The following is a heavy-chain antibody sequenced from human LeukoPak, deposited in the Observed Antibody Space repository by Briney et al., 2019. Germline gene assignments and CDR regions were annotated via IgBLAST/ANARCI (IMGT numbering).Heavy chain of an antibody. Sequence: ASVKVSCKASGYTFTSYGISWVRQAPGQGLEWMGWISAYNGNTNYAQKLQGRVTMTTDTSTSTAYMELRSLRSDDTAVYYCARGTSENYEGGYYFDYWGQGALVTVSS. V-gene: IGHV1-18*01. CDR3: ARGTSENYEGGYYFDY. CDR2: ISAYNGNT. D-gene: IGHD1-14*01. J-gene: IGHJ4*02. CDR1: GYTFTSYG.